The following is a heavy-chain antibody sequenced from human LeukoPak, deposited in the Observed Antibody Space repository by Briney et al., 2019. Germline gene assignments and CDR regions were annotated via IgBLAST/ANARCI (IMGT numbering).Heavy chain of an antibody. J-gene: IGHJ4*02. D-gene: IGHD2-2*01. CDR1: GFTFSSYG. V-gene: IGHV3-30*02. Sequence: GGSLRLSCAAPGFTFSSYGMHWVRQAPGKGLEWVAFIRYDGSNKYYADSVKGRFTISRDNSKNTLYLQMNSLRAEDTAVYYCAKFTVPAAILDYWGQGTLVTVSS. CDR3: AKFTVPAAILDY. CDR2: IRYDGSNK.